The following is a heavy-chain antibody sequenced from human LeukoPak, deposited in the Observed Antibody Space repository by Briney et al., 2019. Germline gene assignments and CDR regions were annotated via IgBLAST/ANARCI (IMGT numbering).Heavy chain of an antibody. CDR1: GGTFSSYA. CDR2: IIPIFGIA. J-gene: IGHJ2*01. V-gene: IGHV1-69*04. CDR3: AGLRKNGYFDL. Sequence: SVKVSCKASGGTFSSYAISWVRQAPGQGLEWMGRIIPIFGIANYAQKFQGRVTITADKSTSSAYMELSSLRSEDTAVYYCAGLRKNGYFDLWGRGTLVTVSS.